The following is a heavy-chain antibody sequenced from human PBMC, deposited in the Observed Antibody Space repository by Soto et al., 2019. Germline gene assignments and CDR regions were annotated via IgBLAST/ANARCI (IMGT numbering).Heavy chain of an antibody. J-gene: IGHJ5*01. CDR3: AKSYRSCWFPNNWYDS. D-gene: IGHD6-13*01. V-gene: IGHV3-23*01. Sequence: GGSLRLSCAASGFTFSSYAMSWVRQAPGKGLDWVSGISGSGGSIHYADSVEGRFTISRDNSKNTLYLQISTLRAEDTAVYYCAKSYRSCWFPNNWYDSGGRGTLVTVSS. CDR1: GFTFSSYA. CDR2: ISGSGGSI.